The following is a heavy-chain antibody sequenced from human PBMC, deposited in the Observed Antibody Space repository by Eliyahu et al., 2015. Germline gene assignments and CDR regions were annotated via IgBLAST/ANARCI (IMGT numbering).Heavy chain of an antibody. Sequence: EVQLVESGGXLVQPGRSXRLXCAAXGFTFDXYAMHWVRQAPGKGLEWVSGISWNSGSIGYADSVKGRFTISRDNAKNSLYLQMNSLRAEDTALYYCAKDIGIVGATYYYGMDVWGQGTTV. CDR1: GFTFDXYA. J-gene: IGHJ6*02. CDR3: AKDIGIVGATYYYGMDV. CDR2: ISWNSGSI. V-gene: IGHV3-9*01. D-gene: IGHD1-26*01.